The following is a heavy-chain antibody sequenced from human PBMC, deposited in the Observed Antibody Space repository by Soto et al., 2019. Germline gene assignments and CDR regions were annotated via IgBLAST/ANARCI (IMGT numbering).Heavy chain of an antibody. J-gene: IGHJ4*02. V-gene: IGHV3-48*04. CDR3: ASDPGIAAAGMDY. D-gene: IGHD6-25*01. Sequence: EVQLVESGGGLIQPGGSLRLSCAASGFSFNTYAMNWVRQAPGKGLEWISYISSSSSRIYYADSVKGRFTXSXXXAXXXLYLQMNSLRAEDTAVYYCASDPGIAAAGMDYWGQGTLVTVSS. CDR2: ISSSSSRI. CDR1: GFSFNTYA.